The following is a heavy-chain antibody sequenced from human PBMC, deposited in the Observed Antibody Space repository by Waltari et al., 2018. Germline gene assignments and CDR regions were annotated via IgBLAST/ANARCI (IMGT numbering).Heavy chain of an antibody. CDR1: GGSISRYY. Sequence: QVQLQESGPGLVKPSETLSLTCTVSGGSISRYYWSWIRQPPGKGLEWIGYIYYSGSTNYNPSLKSRVTISVDTSKNQFSLKLSSVTAADTAVYYCARAPPPTPYYFDYWGQGTLVTVSS. CDR3: ARAPPPTPYYFDY. J-gene: IGHJ4*02. V-gene: IGHV4-59*01. CDR2: IYYSGST.